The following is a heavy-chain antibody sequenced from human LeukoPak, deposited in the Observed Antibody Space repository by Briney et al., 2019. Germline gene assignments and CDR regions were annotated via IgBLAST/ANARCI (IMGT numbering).Heavy chain of an antibody. V-gene: IGHV7-4-1*01. CDR1: GGTFSSYA. Sequence: GASVKVSCKASGGTFSSYAISWVRQAPGQGPEWMGWINTNTGKATYAQGFTGRFVFSLDSSVSATYLEIERLKTDDTAIYYCAREGRDDYGVYEYAFDFWGQGTMVTVSS. J-gene: IGHJ3*01. D-gene: IGHD4-17*01. CDR2: INTNTGKA. CDR3: AREGRDDYGVYEYAFDF.